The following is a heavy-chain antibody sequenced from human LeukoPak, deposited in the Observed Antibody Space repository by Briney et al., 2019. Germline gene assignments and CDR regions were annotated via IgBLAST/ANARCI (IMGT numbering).Heavy chain of an antibody. J-gene: IGHJ4*02. CDR2: IKGDGSDK. D-gene: IGHD3-16*01. CDR3: ATEHWGPNS. CDR1: GFTFSSSW. V-gene: IGHV3-7*01. Sequence: GGSLRLSCAASGFTFSSSWMTWVRQAPGKGLEWLANIKGDGSDKNYVDSVKGRFTISRDNAKNSLFLQMSSPRGEDTALYYCATEHWGPNSWGQGTLVTVSS.